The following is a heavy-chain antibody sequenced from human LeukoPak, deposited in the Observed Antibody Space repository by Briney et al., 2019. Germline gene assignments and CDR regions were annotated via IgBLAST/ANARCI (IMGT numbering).Heavy chain of an antibody. CDR2: ISSDGVEK. Sequence: PGGSLRLSCAASGFTFSNAWMSWVRQAPGKGLEWVAAISSDGVEKHYADSVKGRFTISRDNSKSTLYLQMNSLRAEDTALYYCAREGHYDILTGYSPVEYYFYYMDVWGKGTTVTVSS. D-gene: IGHD3-9*01. V-gene: IGHV3-30*03. J-gene: IGHJ6*03. CDR3: AREGHYDILTGYSPVEYYFYYMDV. CDR1: GFTFSNAW.